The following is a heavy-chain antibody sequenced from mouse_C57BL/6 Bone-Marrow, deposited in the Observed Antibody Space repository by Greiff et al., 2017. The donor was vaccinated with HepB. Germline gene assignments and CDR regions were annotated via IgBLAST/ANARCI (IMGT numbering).Heavy chain of an antibody. J-gene: IGHJ3*01. CDR2: INPNNGGT. D-gene: IGHD2-10*02. CDR3: AASKFAY. Sequence: EVQLQQSGPELVKPGASVKISCKASGYTFTDYYMNWVKQSHGKSLEWIGDINPNNGGTSYNQKFKGKATLTVDKSPSTAYMELRSLTSEDSAVYYCAASKFAYWGQGTLVTVSA. CDR1: GYTFTDYY. V-gene: IGHV1-26*01.